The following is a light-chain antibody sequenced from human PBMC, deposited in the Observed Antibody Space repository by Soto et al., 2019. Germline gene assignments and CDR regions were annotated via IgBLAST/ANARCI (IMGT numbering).Light chain of an antibody. CDR3: QQYGSSSYT. J-gene: IGKJ2*01. V-gene: IGKV3-20*01. CDR1: QSVSSTY. CDR2: GAS. Sequence: EIVLTQSPGTLSLSPGERATLSCRASQSVSSTYLAWYQQNPGQAPRLLIYGASSRATGIPDRFSGSGSGTDFTLTISSLEPEDFTVYFCQQYGSSSYTFGQGTTLEIK.